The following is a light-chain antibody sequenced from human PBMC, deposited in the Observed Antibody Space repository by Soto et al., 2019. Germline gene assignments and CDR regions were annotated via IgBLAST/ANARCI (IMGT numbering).Light chain of an antibody. J-gene: IGKJ1*01. Sequence: FVLTQSPVALSLSPRERGALSCRASQRVSSNYVAWYQQTSGQAPRLLISGASNRATGTPDRFRGSGSGTDFPLTITRLEPEDFAVYYCHQYGSAPWTFGQGTKVDIK. CDR1: QRVSSNY. CDR3: HQYGSAPWT. V-gene: IGKV3-20*01. CDR2: GAS.